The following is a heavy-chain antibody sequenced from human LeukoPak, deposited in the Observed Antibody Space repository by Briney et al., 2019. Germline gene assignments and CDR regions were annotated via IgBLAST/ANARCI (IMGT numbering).Heavy chain of an antibody. CDR1: GGSISSGGYY. CDR2: IYYSGST. CDR3: ASQGANQYYYYGMDV. Sequence: SETLSLTCTVSGGSISSGGYYWSWIHQHPGRGLEWIGYIYYSGSTYYNPSLKSRVTISVDTPKNQFSLKLSSVTAADTAVYYCASQGANQYYYYGMDVWGQGTTVTVSS. J-gene: IGHJ6*02. V-gene: IGHV4-31*03.